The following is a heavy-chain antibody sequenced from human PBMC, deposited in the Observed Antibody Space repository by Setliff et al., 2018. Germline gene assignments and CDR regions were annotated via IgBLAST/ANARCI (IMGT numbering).Heavy chain of an antibody. D-gene: IGHD6-13*01. CDR2: IFPGDSDT. CDR1: GYSFTSYW. Sequence: PGESLKISCQGSGYSFTSYWIGWVCQMPGKGLEWMGIIFPGDSDTRYSPSFQGQVTISADKSISTAYLQWRSLKASDTAMYYCARRPYSSSFLSPFVGNWFDPWGQGTLVTVSS. CDR3: ARRPYSSSFLSPFVGNWFDP. J-gene: IGHJ5*02. V-gene: IGHV5-51*01.